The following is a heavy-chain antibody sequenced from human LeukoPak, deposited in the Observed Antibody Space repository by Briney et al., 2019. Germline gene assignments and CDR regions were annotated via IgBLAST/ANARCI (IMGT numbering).Heavy chain of an antibody. CDR3: ARDLNRYSGTDYGSFDI. J-gene: IGHJ3*02. CDR2: ISSGSSYI. V-gene: IGHV3-21*01. Sequence: GGSPRLSCAASRFTFSSYSMNWVRQAPGKGLEWVSSISSGSSYIYYADSVEGRFTISRDNAKNSLYLQMNSLRAEDTAVYYCARDLNRYSGTDYGSFDIWGPGTMVTVSS. CDR1: RFTFSSYS. D-gene: IGHD1-26*01.